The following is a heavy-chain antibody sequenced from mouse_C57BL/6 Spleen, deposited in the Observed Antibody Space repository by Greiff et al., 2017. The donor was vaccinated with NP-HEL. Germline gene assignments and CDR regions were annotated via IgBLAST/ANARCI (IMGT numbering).Heavy chain of an antibody. CDR2: ISSGGSYT. V-gene: IGHV5-6*01. Sequence: EVMLVESGGDLVKPGGSLKLSCAASGFTFSSYGMSWVRQTPDKRLEWVATISSGGSYTYYPDSVKGRFTISRDNAKNTLYLQMSSLKSEDTAMYYCARGDYSNYDYYAMDYWGQETSVTVSS. D-gene: IGHD2-5*01. J-gene: IGHJ4*01. CDR1: GFTFSSYG. CDR3: ARGDYSNYDYYAMDY.